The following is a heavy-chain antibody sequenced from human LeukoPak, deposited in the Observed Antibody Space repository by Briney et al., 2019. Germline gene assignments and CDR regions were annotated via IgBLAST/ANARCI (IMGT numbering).Heavy chain of an antibody. CDR3: ARGVPAAVTLTQFDY. CDR2: INTNTGNP. CDR1: RYSFSSST. V-gene: IGHV7-4-1*02. J-gene: IGHJ4*02. D-gene: IGHD6-13*01. Sequence: ASAKVSCEDSRYSFSSSTTSCVRQAPGQGLEWMGWINTNTGNPTYAQGFTGRFVFSLDTSVSTAYLQISSLKAEDTAVYYCARGVPAAVTLTQFDYWGQGTLVTVSS.